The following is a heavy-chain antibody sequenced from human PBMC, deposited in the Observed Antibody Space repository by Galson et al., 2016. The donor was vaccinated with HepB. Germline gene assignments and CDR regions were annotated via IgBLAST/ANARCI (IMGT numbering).Heavy chain of an antibody. CDR2: VRWNSGRL. D-gene: IGHD6-19*01. V-gene: IGHV3-9*01. CDR3: VKDKTSGYSNGWYYFDH. CDR1: GFRFDEYA. J-gene: IGHJ4*02. Sequence: SLRLSCAASGFRFDEYAIHWVRQAPGKGLEWVSGVRWNSGRLGYADSVKGRFTISRDNPKNSLYLQMNSLRAEDTALYYCVKDKTSGYSNGWYYFDHWGQGTLLTVSS.